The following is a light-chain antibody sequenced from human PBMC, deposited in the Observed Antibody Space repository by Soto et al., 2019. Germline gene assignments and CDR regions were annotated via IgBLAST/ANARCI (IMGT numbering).Light chain of an antibody. V-gene: IGKV3-20*01. CDR2: AAS. J-gene: IGKJ4*01. CDR3: QQYASSPPLT. Sequence: EIVLTQSPGTLSLSPGERATLSCRASQSVISSSLAWYQQKSGQAPRLLIFAASRRATGVPDRFSGGGSGTDFTLTISRLEPEDFGVYYCQQYASSPPLTFGGGTKVEIK. CDR1: QSVISSS.